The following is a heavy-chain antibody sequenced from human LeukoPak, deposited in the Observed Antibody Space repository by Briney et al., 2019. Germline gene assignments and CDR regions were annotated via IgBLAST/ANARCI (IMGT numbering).Heavy chain of an antibody. V-gene: IGHV1-69*04. CDR3: ARGSRISGEFDY. Sequence: SVKVSCTASGGTFSSYAISWVRQAPGQGLEWMGRTIPILGIANYAQKFQGRVTITADKSTSTAYMELSSLRSEDTAVYYCARGSRISGEFDYWGQGTLVTVSS. D-gene: IGHD2-21*01. CDR1: GGTFSSYA. J-gene: IGHJ4*02. CDR2: TIPILGIA.